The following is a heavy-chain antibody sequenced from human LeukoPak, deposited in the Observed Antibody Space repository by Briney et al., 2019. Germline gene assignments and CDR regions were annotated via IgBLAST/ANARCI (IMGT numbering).Heavy chain of an antibody. CDR1: GYTFTGYY. V-gene: IGHV1-2*02. D-gene: IGHD6-19*01. CDR2: INPNSGGA. Sequence: ASVKVSCKASGYTFTGYYMHWVRQAPGQGLEWMGWINPNSGGANYAQKFQGRVTMTRDTSISTAYMELSRLRSDDTAVYYCARDQWDSSGWFDYWGQGTLVTVSS. CDR3: ARDQWDSSGWFDY. J-gene: IGHJ4*02.